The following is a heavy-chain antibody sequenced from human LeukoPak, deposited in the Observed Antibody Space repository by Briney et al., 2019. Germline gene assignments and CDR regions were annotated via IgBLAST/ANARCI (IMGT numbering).Heavy chain of an antibody. Sequence: GGSLRLSCAASGFTFSSYDMHWVRQATGKGLEWVSAIGTAGDTYYPGSVKGRFTISRENAKNSLYLQMNSLRAGDTAVYYCAREGPDRGSFDYWGQGTLVTVSS. D-gene: IGHD1-14*01. V-gene: IGHV3-13*01. J-gene: IGHJ4*02. CDR1: GFTFSSYD. CDR3: AREGPDRGSFDY. CDR2: IGTAGDT.